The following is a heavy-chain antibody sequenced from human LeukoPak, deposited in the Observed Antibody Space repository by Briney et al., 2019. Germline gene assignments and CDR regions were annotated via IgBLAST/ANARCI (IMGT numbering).Heavy chain of an antibody. Sequence: GASVKVSCKASGYILSDYYMHWVRQAPGQGLEWLGWINPKSGAADYAQQFRGRVTMTRDTSINTDYMEMKRVTSDGTAVYYCARDRGYDPWSGRYAFDIWGQGTMVTVSS. CDR3: ARDRGYDPWSGRYAFDI. D-gene: IGHD3-3*01. V-gene: IGHV1-2*02. J-gene: IGHJ3*02. CDR2: INPKSGAA. CDR1: GYILSDYY.